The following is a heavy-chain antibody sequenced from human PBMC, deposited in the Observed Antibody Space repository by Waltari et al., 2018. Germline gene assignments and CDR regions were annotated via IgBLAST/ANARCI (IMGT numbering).Heavy chain of an antibody. CDR1: GFIFGSSA. Sequence: EVQLVESGGGLVQPGRSLRLACTASGFIFGSSAMRWFRQAPGKGLKWVGFIRSKAYGGTPEYGASVRGRFTISRDNSKNTLYLQMNSLRAEDTAVYYCARGLTRYFDLWGRGTLVTVSS. CDR2: IRSKAYGGTP. D-gene: IGHD2-21*02. J-gene: IGHJ2*01. V-gene: IGHV3-49*03. CDR3: ARGLTRYFDL.